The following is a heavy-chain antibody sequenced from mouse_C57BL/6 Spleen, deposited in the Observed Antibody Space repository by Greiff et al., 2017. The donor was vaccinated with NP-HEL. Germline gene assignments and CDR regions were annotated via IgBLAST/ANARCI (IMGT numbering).Heavy chain of an antibody. J-gene: IGHJ2*01. Sequence: EVQLQQSGAELVKPGASVKLSCTASGFNIKDTYMHWVKQRPEQGLEWIGRIDPANGNTKYDPKFQGKATITADTSSNTAYLQPSILPSEDTAVYSCARTNAWGQGTTLTGSS. CDR3: ARTNA. CDR1: GFNIKDTY. V-gene: IGHV14-3*02. CDR2: IDPANGNT.